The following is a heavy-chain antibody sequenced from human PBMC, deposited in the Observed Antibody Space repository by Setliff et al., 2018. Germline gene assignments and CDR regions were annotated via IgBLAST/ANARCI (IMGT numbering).Heavy chain of an antibody. D-gene: IGHD4-17*01. CDR2: ISAFDANT. CDR3: ARGGRTVNTVAVLDI. CDR1: GYTFNFYG. Sequence: GASVKVSCKASGYTFNFYGFSWVRQAPGQGLEWMGWISAFDANTNYAQNFQGRVTMTIDASTATAYMDLRSLRSDDTAIYYCARGGRTVNTVAVLDIWGQGTMVTVSS. V-gene: IGHV1-18*01. J-gene: IGHJ3*02.